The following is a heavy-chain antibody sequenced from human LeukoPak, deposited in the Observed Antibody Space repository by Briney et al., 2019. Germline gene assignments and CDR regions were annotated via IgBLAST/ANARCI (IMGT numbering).Heavy chain of an antibody. D-gene: IGHD5-12*01. CDR2: IYTSGST. V-gene: IGHV4-61*02. CDR3: ASFKNGEDLYSGYRRSHFDY. CDR1: GGSIDSSSSY. Sequence: PSQTLSLTCTVSGGSIDSSSSYWNWVRQPAGKGLEWIGRIYTSGSTNYNPSVKSRVTMSVDTSKNQFSLKLSSVTAADTAVYYCASFKNGEDLYSGYRRSHFDYWGQGTLVTVSS. J-gene: IGHJ4*02.